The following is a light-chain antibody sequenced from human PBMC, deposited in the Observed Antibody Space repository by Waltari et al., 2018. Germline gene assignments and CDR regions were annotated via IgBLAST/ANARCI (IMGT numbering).Light chain of an antibody. CDR2: KNH. V-gene: IGLV1-47*01. Sequence: QSVLTQPPSPSGTPGQRVTISCSGSSSNIARNYVYWYQQFPGTAPKVLMFKNHQRPSGVSDRFSASKSGASASLAISGLRSDDEADYYCGTWDDSLSRPVFGGGTKLTVL. CDR1: SSNIARNY. J-gene: IGLJ3*02. CDR3: GTWDDSLSRPV.